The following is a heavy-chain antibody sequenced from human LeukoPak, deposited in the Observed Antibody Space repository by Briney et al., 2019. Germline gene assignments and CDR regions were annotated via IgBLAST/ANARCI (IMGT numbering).Heavy chain of an antibody. CDR2: IRTYNGNT. CDR3: ARDVVGATGGEDAFDI. D-gene: IGHD1-26*01. V-gene: IGHV1-18*01. Sequence: ASVKVSCKAFGYTFNNYGIGWVRQAPGQGLEWMGWIRTYNGNTKYAQKFQGRVTLTTDTSTNTAYMELRSLRSDDTAVFYYARDVVGATGGEDAFDIWGQGTMLTVSS. CDR1: GYTFNNYG. J-gene: IGHJ3*02.